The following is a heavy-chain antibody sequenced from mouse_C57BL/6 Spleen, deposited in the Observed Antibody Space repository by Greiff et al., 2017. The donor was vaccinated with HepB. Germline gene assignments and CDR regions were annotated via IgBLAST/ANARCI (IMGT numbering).Heavy chain of an antibody. D-gene: IGHD4-1*01. CDR3: ARLNGTGHFDY. CDR2: IYPGDGDT. Sequence: QVQLKQSGAELVKPGASVKISCKASGYAFSSYWMNWVKQRPGKGLEWIGQIYPGDGDTNYNGKFKGKATLTADKSSSTAYMQLSSLTSEDSAVYFCARLNGTGHFDYWGQGTTLTVSS. V-gene: IGHV1-80*01. CDR1: GYAFSSYW. J-gene: IGHJ2*01.